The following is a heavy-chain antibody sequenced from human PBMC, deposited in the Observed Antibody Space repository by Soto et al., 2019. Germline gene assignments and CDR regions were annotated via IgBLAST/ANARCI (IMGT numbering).Heavy chain of an antibody. V-gene: IGHV4-31*03. Sequence: QVQLQESGPGLVKPSQTLSLTCTVSGGSISSGGYYWSWIRQHPGKGLEWIGYIYYSGSTYYNPSLKSRVTISVDTSKNQFSLKLSSVTAADTAVYYCARYCSGGSCYSSHFDYGGQGTLVTVSS. CDR3: ARYCSGGSCYSSHFDY. CDR2: IYYSGST. J-gene: IGHJ4*02. D-gene: IGHD2-15*01. CDR1: GGSISSGGYY.